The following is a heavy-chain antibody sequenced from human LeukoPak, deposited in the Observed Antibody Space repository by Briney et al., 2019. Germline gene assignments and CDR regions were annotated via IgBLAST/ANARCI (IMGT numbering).Heavy chain of an antibody. CDR1: GFTFSSYG. D-gene: IGHD3-10*01. CDR2: INWNGSIT. Sequence: PGGSLRLSCAASGFTFSSYGMSWVRQAPGKGLEWVSGINWNGSITGYADSVKGRFTISRDNAKNSLYLQMNSLRAEDTAVYYCALNGDYYYYMDVWGKGTTVTVSS. V-gene: IGHV3-20*04. J-gene: IGHJ6*03. CDR3: ALNGDYYYYMDV.